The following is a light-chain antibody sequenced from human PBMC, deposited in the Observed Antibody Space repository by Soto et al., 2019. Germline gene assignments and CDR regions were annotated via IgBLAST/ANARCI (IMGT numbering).Light chain of an antibody. CDR2: DVS. CDR1: SSDVGGYNY. V-gene: IGLV2-14*01. J-gene: IGLJ3*02. CDR3: SSYTISSTSTV. Sequence: QSALTQPASVSGSPGQSITISCTGTSSDVGGYNYVSWYQQHPGKAPKLMIYDVSNRPSGVSNRFSGSKSGNTASLTISGLQAEDEADYYCSSYTISSTSTVFGGGTKLTVL.